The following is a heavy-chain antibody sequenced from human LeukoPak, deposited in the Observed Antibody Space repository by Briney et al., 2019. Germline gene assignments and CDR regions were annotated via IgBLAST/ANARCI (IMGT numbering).Heavy chain of an antibody. V-gene: IGHV3-23*01. CDR3: AKERESVVPGPIRY. J-gene: IGHJ4*02. CDR2: ISGIGGST. CDR1: GFTFSSYA. D-gene: IGHD2-2*01. Sequence: GGTLRLSCAASGFTFSSYAMSWVRQAPGKGLEGVSAISGIGGSTYYADSVKGRFTISRDNSKNTLYLQMNSLRAEATAVYYCAKERESVVPGPIRYWGQGTLVTVSS.